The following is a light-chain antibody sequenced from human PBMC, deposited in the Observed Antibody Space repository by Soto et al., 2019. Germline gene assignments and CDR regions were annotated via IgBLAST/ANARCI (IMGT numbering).Light chain of an antibody. V-gene: IGKV3-15*01. CDR1: QSISSN. J-gene: IGKJ1*01. Sequence: EILMTQSPATLSVSPGERATLSWRASQSISSNLAWYQQKPGQAPRLLMSGASTRATGIPARFSGSGSGTEFTLTISRLEPEDFAVYYCQQYGSSGTFGHGTKVDIK. CDR3: QQYGSSGT. CDR2: GAS.